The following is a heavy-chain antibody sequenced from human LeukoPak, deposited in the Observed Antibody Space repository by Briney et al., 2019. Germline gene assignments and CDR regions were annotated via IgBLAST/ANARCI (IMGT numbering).Heavy chain of an antibody. D-gene: IGHD3-3*01. CDR1: LFTFSSYA. CDR3: VKGGITIFGVVTVDNWFDP. Sequence: GGALRLSCSASLFTFSSYAMHWVRPAPPKGREYVSAISSNGGSTYYEESVKSRFTISRDNSKTTLYLQMSSLRAEDTAVYYCVKGGITIFGVVTVDNWFDPWGQGTLVTVSS. V-gene: IGHV3-64D*09. CDR2: ISSNGGST. J-gene: IGHJ5*02.